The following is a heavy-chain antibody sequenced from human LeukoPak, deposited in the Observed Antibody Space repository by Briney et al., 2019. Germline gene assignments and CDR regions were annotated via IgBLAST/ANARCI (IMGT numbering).Heavy chain of an antibody. Sequence: GGSLRLSCAASGFTFSDYYMSWVRQAPGKGLEWVAVISYDGSNKYYADSVKGRFTISRDNSKNTLYLQMNSLRAEDTAVYYCARDTGQWLGHWYFDLWGRGTLVTVSS. J-gene: IGHJ2*01. V-gene: IGHV3-30*03. CDR1: GFTFSDYY. D-gene: IGHD6-19*01. CDR2: ISYDGSNK. CDR3: ARDTGQWLGHWYFDL.